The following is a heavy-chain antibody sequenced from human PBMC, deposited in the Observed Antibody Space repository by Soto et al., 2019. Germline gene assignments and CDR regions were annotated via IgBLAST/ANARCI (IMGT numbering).Heavy chain of an antibody. D-gene: IGHD5-12*01. J-gene: IGHJ4*02. V-gene: IGHV3-48*02. CDR1: GFTFSSYS. CDR2: ISSSISTI. CDR3: AREEMATIPLFDY. Sequence: GGSLRLSCAASGFTFSSYSMNWVRQAPGKGLEWVSYISSSISTIYYADSVKGRFTISRDNAKNSLYLQMNSPRDEDTAVYYCAREEMATIPLFDYWGQGTLVTVSS.